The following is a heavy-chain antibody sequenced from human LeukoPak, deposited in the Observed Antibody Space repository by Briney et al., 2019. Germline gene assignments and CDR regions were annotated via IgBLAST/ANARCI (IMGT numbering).Heavy chain of an antibody. J-gene: IGHJ5*02. Sequence: SVKVSCKASGYTFTGYYMHWVRQAPGQGLEWMGGIIPIFGTANYAQKFQGRVTITADESTSTAYMELSSLRSEDTAVYYCANRPSSSWYNWFDPWGQGTLVTVSS. V-gene: IGHV1-69*13. CDR3: ANRPSSSWYNWFDP. CDR2: IIPIFGTA. D-gene: IGHD6-13*01. CDR1: GYTFTGYY.